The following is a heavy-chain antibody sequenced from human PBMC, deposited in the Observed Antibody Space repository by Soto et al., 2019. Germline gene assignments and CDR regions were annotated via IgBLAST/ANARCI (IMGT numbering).Heavy chain of an antibody. CDR2: INPSGGST. J-gene: IGHJ4*02. V-gene: IGHV1-46*01. Sequence: ASVKVSCKASGYTFTSYYMDWVRQATGQGLEWMGIINPSGGSTSYAQKFQGRVTMTRDTSTSTVYMELSSLRSEDTAVYYCARAVVVAAAIRATAFDYWGQGTLVTVSS. CDR3: ARAVVVAAAIRATAFDY. CDR1: GYTFTSYY. D-gene: IGHD2-15*01.